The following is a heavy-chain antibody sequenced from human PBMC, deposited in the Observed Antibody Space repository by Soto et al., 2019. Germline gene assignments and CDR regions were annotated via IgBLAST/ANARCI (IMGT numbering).Heavy chain of an antibody. CDR3: AKNYGDYQDYYYYGMDV. V-gene: IGHV3-30*18. CDR1: GFTFSSYG. D-gene: IGHD4-17*01. Sequence: PGGSLRLSCAASGFTFSSYGMHWVRQAPGKGLERVAVISYDGSNKYYADSVKGRFTISRDNSKNTLYLQMNSLRAEDTAVYYCAKNYGDYQDYYYYGMDVWGQGTTVTVSS. J-gene: IGHJ6*02. CDR2: ISYDGSNK.